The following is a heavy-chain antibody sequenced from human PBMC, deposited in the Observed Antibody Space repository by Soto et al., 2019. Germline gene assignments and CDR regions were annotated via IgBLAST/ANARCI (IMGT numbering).Heavy chain of an antibody. CDR1: GFTLSNHA. CDR2: ISKDGSNK. J-gene: IGHJ4*02. D-gene: IGHD6-13*01. Sequence: SLRLSCESSGFTLSNHAMQWVRQAPGEGLEWVAAISKDGSNKYHADSVKGRLTISRDNSKNTLYLQMNSLRPEDTAIYYCARGAAAGSFDYWGQGALVTVSS. CDR3: ARGAAAGSFDY. V-gene: IGHV3-30*04.